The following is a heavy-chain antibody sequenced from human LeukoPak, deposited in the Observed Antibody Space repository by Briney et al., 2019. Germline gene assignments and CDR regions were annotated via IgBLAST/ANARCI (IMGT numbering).Heavy chain of an antibody. CDR3: ARHVAKWFGELPYFDY. Sequence: SETLSLTCTVSGGSISSSPYYWGWIRQPPGKGLEWIGSIFYDGSTYYNPSLKSRITMSVDTSKNQFSLKLSSVTAADTAVYYCARHVAKWFGELPYFDYWGQGTLVTVSS. D-gene: IGHD3-10*01. CDR2: IFYDGST. CDR1: GGSISSSPYY. J-gene: IGHJ4*02. V-gene: IGHV4-39*01.